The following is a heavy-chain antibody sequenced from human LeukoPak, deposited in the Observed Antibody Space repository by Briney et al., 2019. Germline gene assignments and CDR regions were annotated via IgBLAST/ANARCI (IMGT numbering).Heavy chain of an antibody. CDR1: GYRFTDYY. CDR2: INPNGGTT. Sequence: ASVKVSCKASGYRFTDYYVHWVRQAPGQGLEWMAWINPNGGTTNYAQKLQDRVTVITDTSISTAYMELSNLRSDDTAIYFCARTSDYYNYYFDYWGQGTAVTVSS. V-gene: IGHV1-2*02. J-gene: IGHJ4*02. D-gene: IGHD1-1*01. CDR3: ARTSDYYNYYFDY.